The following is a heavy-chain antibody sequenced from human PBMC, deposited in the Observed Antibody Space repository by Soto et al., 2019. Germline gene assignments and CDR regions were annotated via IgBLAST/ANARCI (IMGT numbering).Heavy chain of an antibody. D-gene: IGHD6-19*01. J-gene: IGHJ4*02. CDR2: IYYSGSS. CDR3: SRGSASYRETF. V-gene: IGHV4-59*01. CDR1: GRSINSYY. Sequence: PSETLCLTSTVSGRSINSYYLSWIRQPPGKGLELIGYIYYSGSSSYNPSIMSRVTMSVDPTKNQFSLKLNSLTAADTAVSDGSRGSASYRETFWGQGTLVTVSS.